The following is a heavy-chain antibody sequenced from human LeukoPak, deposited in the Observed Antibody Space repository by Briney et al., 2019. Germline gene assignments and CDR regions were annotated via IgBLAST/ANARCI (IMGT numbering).Heavy chain of an antibody. Sequence: PGGSLRLSCAASGFNFSSYSMNWVRQAPGKGLEWVSSISSSSSYIYYADSVKGRFTISRDNAKNSLYLQMNSLRAEDTAVYYCASVPPSIAVAGTDDYWDQGTLVTVSS. D-gene: IGHD6-19*01. J-gene: IGHJ4*02. CDR1: GFNFSSYS. CDR2: ISSSSSYI. V-gene: IGHV3-21*01. CDR3: ASVPPSIAVAGTDDY.